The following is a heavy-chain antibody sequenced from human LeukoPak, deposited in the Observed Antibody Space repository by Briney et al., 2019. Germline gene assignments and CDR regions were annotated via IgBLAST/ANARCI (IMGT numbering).Heavy chain of an antibody. CDR1: GYTSPTYW. D-gene: IGHD1-7*01. V-gene: IGHV5-51*04. Sequence: GESLKISCKASGYTSPTYWIGWVRQMPGRGLEWMGIIYRGDSDIRYSPSFQGQVTISVDKPINTAYLHWSSLKASDTAMYYCATNGNYLDAFNIWGQGTMVTVSS. J-gene: IGHJ3*02. CDR2: IYRGDSDI. CDR3: ATNGNYLDAFNI.